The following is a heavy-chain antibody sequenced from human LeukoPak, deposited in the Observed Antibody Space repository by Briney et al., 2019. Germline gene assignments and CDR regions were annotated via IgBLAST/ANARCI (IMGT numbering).Heavy chain of an antibody. Sequence: SETLSLTCAVCGGSFSGYYWSWIRQPPGKGLEWIGEINHSGSTNYNPSLKSRVTISVDTSKNQFSLKLSSVTAADTAVYYCARGPLLDYWGQGTLVTVSS. CDR2: INHSGST. J-gene: IGHJ4*02. CDR1: GGSFSGYY. V-gene: IGHV4-34*01. CDR3: ARGPLLDY.